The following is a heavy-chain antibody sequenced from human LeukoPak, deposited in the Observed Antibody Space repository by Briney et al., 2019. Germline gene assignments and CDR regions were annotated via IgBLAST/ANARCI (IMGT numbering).Heavy chain of an antibody. J-gene: IGHJ6*03. D-gene: IGHD3-3*01. Sequence: SVKVSCKASGGTFSSYAISWVRQAPGQGLEWRGGIIPIFGTANYAQKFQGRVTITTDESTRTAYMELSSLRSEDTAVYYCARGFWMGQGGYYYMDVWGKGTTVTVSS. CDR3: ARGFWMGQGGYYYMDV. V-gene: IGHV1-69*05. CDR1: GGTFSSYA. CDR2: IIPIFGTA.